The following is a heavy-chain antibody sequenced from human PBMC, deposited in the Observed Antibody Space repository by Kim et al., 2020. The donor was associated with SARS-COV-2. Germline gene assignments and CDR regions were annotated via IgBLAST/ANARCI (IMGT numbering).Heavy chain of an antibody. Sequence: GGSLRLSCAASGFTFSSYSMNWVRQAPGKGLEWVSSISSSSSYIYYADSVKGRFTISRDNAKNSLYLQMNSLRAEDTAVYYCARDYSRRGGGSGSFDYWGQGTLVTVSS. CDR3: ARDYSRRGGGSGSFDY. J-gene: IGHJ4*02. CDR1: GFTFSSYS. D-gene: IGHD3-10*01. CDR2: ISSSSSYI. V-gene: IGHV3-21*01.